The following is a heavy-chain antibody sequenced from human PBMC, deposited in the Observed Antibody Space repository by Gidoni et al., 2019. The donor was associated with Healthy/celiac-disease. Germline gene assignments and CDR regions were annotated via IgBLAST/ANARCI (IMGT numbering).Heavy chain of an antibody. CDR3: ARNSLAYCGGDCYSGAFDI. Sequence: EVQLVESGGGLVKPGGSLRLSCAASRFTFSTYSMDWVRQAPGKGLEWVSSISSSSTYIYYAGSVKGRFTIARDNAKNSLYLQMNSLRAEDTAVYYCARNSLAYCGGDCYSGAFDIWGQGTMVTVSS. CDR2: ISSSSTYI. D-gene: IGHD2-21*02. CDR1: RFTFSTYS. V-gene: IGHV3-21*01. J-gene: IGHJ3*02.